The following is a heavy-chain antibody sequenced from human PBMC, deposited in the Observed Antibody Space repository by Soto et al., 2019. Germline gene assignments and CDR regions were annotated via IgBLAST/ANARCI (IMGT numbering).Heavy chain of an antibody. J-gene: IGHJ4*02. Sequence: SETLSLTCTVSGGSISSGDYYWSWIRQPPGKGLEWIGYIYYSGSTYYNPSLKSRVTISVDTSKNQFSLKLSSVTVADTAVYYCASMTTVRSAFDYWGQGTLVTVSS. D-gene: IGHD4-4*01. V-gene: IGHV4-30-4*01. CDR3: ASMTTVRSAFDY. CDR1: GGSISSGDYY. CDR2: IYYSGST.